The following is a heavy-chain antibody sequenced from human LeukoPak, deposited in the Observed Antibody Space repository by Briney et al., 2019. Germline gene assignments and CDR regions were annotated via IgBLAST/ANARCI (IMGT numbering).Heavy chain of an antibody. D-gene: IGHD2-15*01. Sequence: PSETLSLTCTVSGGSISSGGYYWSWIRQHPGKGLEWIGYIYYSGSTYCNPSLKSRVTISVDTSKNQFSLKLSSVTAADMAVYYCARDHRGTFDYWGQGTLVTVSS. CDR2: IYYSGST. CDR3: ARDHRGTFDY. CDR1: GGSISSGGYY. V-gene: IGHV4-31*03. J-gene: IGHJ4*02.